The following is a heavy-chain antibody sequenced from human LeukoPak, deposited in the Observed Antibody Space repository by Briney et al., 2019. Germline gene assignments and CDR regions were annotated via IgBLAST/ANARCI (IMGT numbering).Heavy chain of an antibody. CDR3: ARALYGSSGYYDY. Sequence: GGSLRLSCAASGFNFSDHYMSWVRQTPGKPLEWVSYISGSGATLHHADSVKGRFTISRDNAKNSLSLQMNSLRAEDTALYYCARALYGSSGYYDYWGQGILVTVSS. V-gene: IGHV3-11*01. D-gene: IGHD3-22*01. J-gene: IGHJ4*02. CDR2: ISGSGATL. CDR1: GFNFSDHY.